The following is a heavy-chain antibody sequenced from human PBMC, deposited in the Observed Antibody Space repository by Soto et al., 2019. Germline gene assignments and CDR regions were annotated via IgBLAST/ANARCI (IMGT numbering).Heavy chain of an antibody. J-gene: IGHJ2*01. CDR1: GFNFTRSG. Sequence: GSLRLSCAASGFNFTRSGIHWVRQPPGKGLEWLAVISNDGNEKYYADSVRGRFTISRDNSKNTLYLQMTGLRPEDTAVYYCGKDRGTYHNLHWDFDLWGRG. CDR2: ISNDGNEK. CDR3: GKDRGTYHNLHWDFDL. D-gene: IGHD3-16*01. V-gene: IGHV3-30*18.